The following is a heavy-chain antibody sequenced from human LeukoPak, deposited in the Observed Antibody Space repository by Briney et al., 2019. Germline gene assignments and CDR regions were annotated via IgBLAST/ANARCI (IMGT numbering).Heavy chain of an antibody. D-gene: IGHD1-14*01. CDR2: ISSSSRTI. CDR3: AKAEPASGYDY. J-gene: IGHJ4*02. Sequence: GGSLRLSCAASGFTFSSYSMNWVRQAPGKGLEWVSYISSSSRTIYHADSVKGRFTISRDNAKNSVYLQMNSLRAEDTAVYYCAKAEPASGYDYWGQETLVTVSS. V-gene: IGHV3-48*01. CDR1: GFTFSSYS.